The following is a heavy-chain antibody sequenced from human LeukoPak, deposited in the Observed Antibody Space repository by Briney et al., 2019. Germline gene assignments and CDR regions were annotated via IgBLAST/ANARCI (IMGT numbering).Heavy chain of an antibody. V-gene: IGHV3-21*01. CDR2: ISSSSSYI. CDR1: GFTFSSYS. D-gene: IGHD1-26*01. Sequence: GGSLRLSCAASGFTFSSYSMNWVRQAPGKGLEWVSSISSSSSYIYYADSVKGRFTVSRDNAKNSLYLQMNSLRAEDTAVYYCARDRSLDGATPGWFDPWGQGTLVTVSS. J-gene: IGHJ5*02. CDR3: ARDRSLDGATPGWFDP.